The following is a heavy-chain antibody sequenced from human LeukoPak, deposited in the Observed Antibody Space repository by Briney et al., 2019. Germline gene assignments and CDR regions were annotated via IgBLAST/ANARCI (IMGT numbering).Heavy chain of an antibody. V-gene: IGHV4-39*01. D-gene: IGHD7-27*01. J-gene: IGHJ4*02. CDR2: IYYSGST. Sequence: SETLSLTCTVSGGSISSSSYYWGWIRQPPGKGLEWVGSIYYSGSTYYNPSLKSRVTISVDTSKNQFSLKLSSVTAADTAVYYCARQNWDYLPYIFDYWGQGTLVTVSS. CDR1: GGSISSSSYY. CDR3: ARQNWDYLPYIFDY.